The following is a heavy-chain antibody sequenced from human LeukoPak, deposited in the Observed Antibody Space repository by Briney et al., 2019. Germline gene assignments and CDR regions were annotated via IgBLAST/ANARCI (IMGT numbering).Heavy chain of an antibody. CDR3: ARAGSGSYKGDYYFDY. CDR2: IIPIFGTA. Sequence: ASVKVSCKASGGTFRSYAISWVRQAPGQGLEWMGGIIPIFGTANYAQKFQGRVTITADESTSTAYMELSSLRSEDTAVYYCARAGSGSYKGDYYFDYWGQGTLVTVSS. CDR1: GGTFRSYA. V-gene: IGHV1-69*01. J-gene: IGHJ4*02. D-gene: IGHD1-26*01.